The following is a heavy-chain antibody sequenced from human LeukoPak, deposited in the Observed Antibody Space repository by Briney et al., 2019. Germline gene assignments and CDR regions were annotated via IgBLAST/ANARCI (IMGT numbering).Heavy chain of an antibody. Sequence: GGSLRLSCAASGFTFSSYAMSWVRQAPGKGLEWVAAISGSGGSTYYADSVKGRFTISRDNSKNTLYLQMNSLRAEDTAVYYCAKMSSGYSGGLFDYWGQGTLVTVSS. V-gene: IGHV3-23*01. CDR3: AKMSSGYSGGLFDY. D-gene: IGHD3-22*01. CDR1: GFTFSSYA. J-gene: IGHJ4*02. CDR2: ISGSGGST.